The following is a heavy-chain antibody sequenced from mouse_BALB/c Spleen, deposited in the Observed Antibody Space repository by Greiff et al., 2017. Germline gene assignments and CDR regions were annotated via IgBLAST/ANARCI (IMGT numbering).Heavy chain of an antibody. CDR2: ISSGSSTI. J-gene: IGHJ2*01. Sequence: EVKLVESGGGLVQPGGSRKLSCAASGFTFSSFGMHWVRQAPEKGLEWVAYISSGSSTIYYADTVKGRFTISRDNPKNTLFLQMTSLRSEDTAMYYCARLGYDEENFDYWGQGTTLTVSS. D-gene: IGHD2-14*01. CDR3: ARLGYDEENFDY. CDR1: GFTFSSFG. V-gene: IGHV5-17*02.